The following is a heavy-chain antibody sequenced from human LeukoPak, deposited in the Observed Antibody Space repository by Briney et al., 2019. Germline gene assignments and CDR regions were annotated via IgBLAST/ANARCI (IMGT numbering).Heavy chain of an antibody. V-gene: IGHV4-39*01. CDR2: IYYSEST. CDR3: ASTRRSGTYLEAFDI. J-gene: IGHJ3*02. Sequence: SETLSLTCTVSGGSTSSSSYYWGWIRQPPGKGLEWIGSIYYSESTYYNPSLKSRVTTSVDTSKNQFSLKLSSVTAADTAVFYCASTRRSGTYLEAFDIWGQGTMVTISS. D-gene: IGHD1-26*01. CDR1: GGSTSSSSYY.